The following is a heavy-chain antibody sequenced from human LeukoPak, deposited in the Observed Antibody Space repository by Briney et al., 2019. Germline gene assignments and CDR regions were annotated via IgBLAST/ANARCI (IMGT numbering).Heavy chain of an antibody. CDR1: GFTFSSHA. J-gene: IGHJ4*02. CDR3: TRVGYIDEGIDY. CDR2: ISYDGSNK. D-gene: IGHD5-24*01. Sequence: GGSLRLSCAAFGFTFSSHAMHWVRQAPGKGLEWVAMISYDGSNKYYADSVKGRFTISRDNAKNSLYLQMNSLRAEDTAIYYCTRVGYIDEGIDYWGQGTLVTVSS. V-gene: IGHV3-30*04.